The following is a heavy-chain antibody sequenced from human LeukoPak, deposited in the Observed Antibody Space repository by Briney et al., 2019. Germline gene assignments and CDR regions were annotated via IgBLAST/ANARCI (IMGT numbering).Heavy chain of an antibody. CDR1: GYTFTSYD. Sequence: ASVKVSCKASGYTFTSYDINWVRQATGQGLEWMGWMNPNSGNTGYAQKFQGRVTMTRNTSISTAYMELSSLRSEDTAVYYCARSRPDMITFGGVIADPFDYWGQGTRVTVSS. J-gene: IGHJ4*02. D-gene: IGHD3-16*02. V-gene: IGHV1-8*01. CDR3: ARSRPDMITFGGVIADPFDY. CDR2: MNPNSGNT.